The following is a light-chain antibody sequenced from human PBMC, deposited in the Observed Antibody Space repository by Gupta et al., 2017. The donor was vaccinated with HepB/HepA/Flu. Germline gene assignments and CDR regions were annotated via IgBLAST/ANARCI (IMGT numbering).Light chain of an antibody. V-gene: IGLV1-51*01. CDR2: DNN. Sequence: QSVLTQPPSVSAAPGQKVTISCSGSSSNIGNNYVSWYQQHPGTAPKLLIYDNNKRPSGIPDRFSGSKSGTSATLSITGLQTGEEADYYCETWDSSLSAGVFGGGTKLTVL. CDR3: ETWDSSLSAGV. CDR1: SSNIGNNY. J-gene: IGLJ2*01.